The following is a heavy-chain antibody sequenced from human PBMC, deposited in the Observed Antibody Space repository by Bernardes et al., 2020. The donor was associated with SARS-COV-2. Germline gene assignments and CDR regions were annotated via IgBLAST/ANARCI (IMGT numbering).Heavy chain of an antibody. V-gene: IGHV4-39*01. CDR2: VSYSGST. Sequence: SETLSLTCTVSGVSISDNNYYWGWIRQSPGQGLEWIGTVSYSGSTSYHPSLKSRVAISVDTSKNQFSLRLTSVTAADTAVYYCARRIRGPTTFDYWGQGTLVTVSS. CDR1: GVSISDNNYY. CDR3: ARRIRGPTTFDY. J-gene: IGHJ4*02.